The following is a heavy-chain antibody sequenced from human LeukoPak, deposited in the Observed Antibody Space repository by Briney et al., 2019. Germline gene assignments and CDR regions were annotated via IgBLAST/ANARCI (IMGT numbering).Heavy chain of an antibody. J-gene: IGHJ5*02. Sequence: SQTLSLTCAISGDSVSSNSAAWNWIRQSPSRGLEWLGRTYYRSKWYNDYAVSVKSRITINPDTSKNQFSLQLNSVTPEDTAVYYCARHQRAMYYYGSGSYPNWFDPWGQGTLVTVSS. CDR1: GDSVSSNSAA. CDR3: ARHQRAMYYYGSGSYPNWFDP. V-gene: IGHV6-1*01. CDR2: TYYRSKWYN. D-gene: IGHD3-10*01.